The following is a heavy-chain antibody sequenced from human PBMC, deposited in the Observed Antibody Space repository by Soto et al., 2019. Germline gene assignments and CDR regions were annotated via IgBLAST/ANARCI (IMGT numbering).Heavy chain of an antibody. CDR3: ARDLLAAAANGGQGFDY. CDR2: ISSSSSYT. Sequence: PGGSLRLSCAASGFTFSDYYMSWIRQAPGKGLEWVSYISSSSSYTNYADSVKGRFTISRDNAKNSLYLQMNSLRAEDTAVCYCARDLLAAAANGGQGFDYWGQGTLVTVSS. V-gene: IGHV3-11*06. D-gene: IGHD6-13*01. J-gene: IGHJ4*02. CDR1: GFTFSDYY.